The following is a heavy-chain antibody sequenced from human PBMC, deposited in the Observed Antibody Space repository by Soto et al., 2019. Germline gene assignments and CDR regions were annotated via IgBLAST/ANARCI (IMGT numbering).Heavy chain of an antibody. D-gene: IGHD3-22*01. CDR1: GYTFTGYY. CDR3: ARDYYDSSGAFDY. V-gene: IGHV1-2*04. J-gene: IGHJ4*02. Sequence: QVQLVQSGAEVKKPGASVKVSCKASGYTFTGYYMHWVRQAPGQGLEWMGWINPNSGGTNYAQKFQGWVAMTRDTSISTAYMELSRLRSDDTAVYYCARDYYDSSGAFDYWGQGTLVTVSS. CDR2: INPNSGGT.